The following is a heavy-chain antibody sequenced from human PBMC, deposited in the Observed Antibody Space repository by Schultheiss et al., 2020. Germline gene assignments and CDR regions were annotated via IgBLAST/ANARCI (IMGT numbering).Heavy chain of an antibody. CDR1: GFTFSSYG. J-gene: IGHJ4*02. CDR2: ISYDGSNE. V-gene: IGHV3-30*03. D-gene: IGHD6-13*01. Sequence: GGSLRLSCAASGFTFSSYGMHCVRQAPGKGLEWVAVISYDGSNEYYADSVKGRFTISRDNSKDTLYLQMDSLRAEDTAIYYCAVCIASAGTLDYWGQGTPVTSPQ. CDR3: AVCIASAGTLDY.